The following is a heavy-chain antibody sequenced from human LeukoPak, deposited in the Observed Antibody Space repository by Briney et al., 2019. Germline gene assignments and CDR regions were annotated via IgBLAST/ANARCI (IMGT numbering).Heavy chain of an antibody. D-gene: IGHD4-17*01. J-gene: IGHJ4*02. CDR2: IYSAGDT. V-gene: IGHV3-53*01. CDR3: AGDPTLRF. CDR1: GFTVNNNY. Sequence: GVSLRLSCAASGFTVNNNYMSWVRQAPGKGLEWVSVIYSAGDTYYADSVKGRFTISRDNSKNTVYLQMNTLRADDTAVYYCAGDPTLRFWGQGTLVTVSS.